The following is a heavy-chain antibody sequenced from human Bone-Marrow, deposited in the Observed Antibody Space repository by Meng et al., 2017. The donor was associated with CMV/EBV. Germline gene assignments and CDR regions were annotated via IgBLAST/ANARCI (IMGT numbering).Heavy chain of an antibody. V-gene: IGHV3-33*06. CDR3: AKSTTHYGGNSYFDY. Sequence: GESLKISCAASGFTFSSYGMHWVRQAPGKGLEWVAVIWYDGSNKYYADSVKGRFTISRDNSKNTLYQQMNSLRAEDTAVYYCAKSTTHYGGNSYFDYWGQGTLVTVSS. CDR2: IWYDGSNK. J-gene: IGHJ4*02. CDR1: GFTFSSYG. D-gene: IGHD4-23*01.